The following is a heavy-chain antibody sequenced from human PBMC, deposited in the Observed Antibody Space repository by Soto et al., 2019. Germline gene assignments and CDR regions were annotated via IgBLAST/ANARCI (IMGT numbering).Heavy chain of an antibody. Sequence: SETLSLTCAVSSGTISSSNWWTWVRQPPGKGLEWIGEISQSGSPNYNPSLRSRVTISVDTSKNQFSLKLSSVTAADTAVYYCARHKAAATAGFDPWGQGTLVTVSS. CDR1: SGTISSSNW. J-gene: IGHJ5*02. V-gene: IGHV4-4*02. CDR3: ARHKAAATAGFDP. CDR2: ISQSGSP. D-gene: IGHD6-13*01.